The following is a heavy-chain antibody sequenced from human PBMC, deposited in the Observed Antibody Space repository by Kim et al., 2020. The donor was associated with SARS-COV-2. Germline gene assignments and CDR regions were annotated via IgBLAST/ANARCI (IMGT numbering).Heavy chain of an antibody. D-gene: IGHD5-12*01. V-gene: IGHV5-51*01. J-gene: IGHJ4*02. CDR2: IYPSDSDT. CDR3: GRLSGHSGYDCLDY. CDR1: GYSFTNNW. Sequence: GESLKISCKGSGYSFTNNWIGWVRQMPGEGLELMGIIYPSDSDTRYSPSFQGQVTISVDKSISTAYLQWSSLKASDTAMYYCGRLSGHSGYDCLDYWGQGTLVTVSS.